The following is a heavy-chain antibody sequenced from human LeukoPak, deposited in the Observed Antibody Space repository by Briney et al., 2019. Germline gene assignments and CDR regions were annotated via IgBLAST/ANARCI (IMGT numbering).Heavy chain of an antibody. J-gene: IGHJ4*02. V-gene: IGHV3-33*01. Sequence: GGSLRLSCAASGLTFSNHGMHWVRPTQGKGREWVGLTWYDGSKKYYADSVKGRFTISRENSKNTLYLQMDSLRTEDTAFYYCARATESDYWGQGTLVTVSS. CDR2: TWYDGSKK. CDR3: ARATESDY. CDR1: GLTFSNHG.